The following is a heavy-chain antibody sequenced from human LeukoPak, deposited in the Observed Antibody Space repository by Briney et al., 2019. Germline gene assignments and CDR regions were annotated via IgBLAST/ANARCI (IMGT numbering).Heavy chain of an antibody. D-gene: IGHD1-26*01. V-gene: IGHV4-4*02. CDR2: ISRTGSI. CDR1: GGSISSRNW. Sequence: SGTLSLTCAVSGGSISSRNWWGWVRQPPGKGLEWIGEISRTGSIDYDPSVRSRATISLDKSKSQFSLRLTSLTSADTAVYYCARGQGAADYWGQGILVIVSS. J-gene: IGHJ4*02. CDR3: ARGQGAADY.